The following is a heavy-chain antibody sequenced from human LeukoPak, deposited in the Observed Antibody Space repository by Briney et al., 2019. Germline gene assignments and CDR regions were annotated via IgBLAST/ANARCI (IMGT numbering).Heavy chain of an antibody. Sequence: PGGSLRLSCAASGFTFSNYDMNWVSQAPGKGLEWVSYIGTSGNTILYADSVKGRFTISRDNADNSLYLQMNSLRADDTGIYYCARILTRLHSYGYDCWGQGTLVTVST. D-gene: IGHD5-18*01. V-gene: IGHV3-48*03. J-gene: IGHJ1*01. CDR2: IGTSGNTI. CDR1: GFTFSNYD. CDR3: ARILTRLHSYGYDC.